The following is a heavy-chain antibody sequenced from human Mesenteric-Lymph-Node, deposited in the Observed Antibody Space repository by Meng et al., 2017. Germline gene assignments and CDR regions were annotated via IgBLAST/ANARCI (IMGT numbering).Heavy chain of an antibody. V-gene: IGHV1-46*01. CDR3: ARDVSDSSSSWWLDP. D-gene: IGHD6-6*01. CDR2: INPSGDWT. Sequence: QVRWLQTGAEVQKPGAPVKVSCQAFPSQYMHWVRQAPGQGLEWMGIINPSGDWTSYAQKFQGRITMTRDTSTSTVYMELGSLRSDDMAVYFCARDVSDSSSSWWLDPWGQGTLVTVSS. CDR1: PSQY. J-gene: IGHJ5*02.